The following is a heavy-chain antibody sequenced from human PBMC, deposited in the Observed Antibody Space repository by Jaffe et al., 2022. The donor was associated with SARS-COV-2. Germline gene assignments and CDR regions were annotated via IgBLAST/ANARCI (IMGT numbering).Heavy chain of an antibody. V-gene: IGHV3-43*02. J-gene: IGHJ4*02. CDR2: ISGDGGST. CDR3: AKDSEYYYDSSGYYPGPIDY. CDR1: GFTFDDYA. D-gene: IGHD3-22*01. Sequence: EVQLVESGGGVVQPGGSLRLSCAASGFTFDDYAMHWVRQAPGKGLEWVSLISGDGGSTYYADSVKGRFTISRDNSKNSLYLQMNSLRTEDTALYYCAKDSEYYYDSSGYYPGPIDYWGQGTLVTVSS.